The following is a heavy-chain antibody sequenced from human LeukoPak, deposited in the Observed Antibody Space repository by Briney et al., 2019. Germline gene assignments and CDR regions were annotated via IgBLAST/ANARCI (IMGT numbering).Heavy chain of an antibody. D-gene: IGHD5-18*01. CDR2: IKQDGSEK. V-gene: IGHV3-7*03. CDR1: GFTFSSYS. J-gene: IGHJ4*02. Sequence: GGSLRLSCAASGFTFSSYSMNWVRQAPGKGLEWVANIKQDGSEKYYVDSVKGRFTIFRDNAKKSLFLQMNSLRAEDTAVYYCARDGRGYTYGNDFWGQGTLVTVSS. CDR3: ARDGRGYTYGNDF.